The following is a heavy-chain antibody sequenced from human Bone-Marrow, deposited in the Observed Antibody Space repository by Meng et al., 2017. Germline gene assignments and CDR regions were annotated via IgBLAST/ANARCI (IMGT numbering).Heavy chain of an antibody. V-gene: IGHV4-31*01. CDR3: ARGRRGYCSGGSCYHSNWFDP. J-gene: IGHJ5*02. CDR1: GGSISSGGYY. D-gene: IGHD2-15*01. CDR2: IYYSGST. Sequence: QVQVQEAGPGLVQASQTLSLTCTVSGGSISSGGYYWSWIRQHPGKGLEWIGYIYYSGSTYYNPSLKSLVTISVDTSKNQFSLKLSSVTAADTAVYYCARGRRGYCSGGSCYHSNWFDPWGQGTLVTVSS.